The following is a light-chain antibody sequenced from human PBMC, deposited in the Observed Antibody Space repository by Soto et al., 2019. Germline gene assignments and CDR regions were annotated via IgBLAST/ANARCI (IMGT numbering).Light chain of an antibody. Sequence: VLTQSACTLSLSPGERATLSCRASQSVRSTSLVWYQQKPAQAPRLLIYGASSRATGIPDRFSGGGSATEFTLTISSLQSEDFAVYYCQQRSNWPLSTFGGGTKVDIK. CDR1: QSVRSTS. CDR3: QQRSNWPLST. V-gene: IGKV3D-20*02. CDR2: GAS. J-gene: IGKJ4*01.